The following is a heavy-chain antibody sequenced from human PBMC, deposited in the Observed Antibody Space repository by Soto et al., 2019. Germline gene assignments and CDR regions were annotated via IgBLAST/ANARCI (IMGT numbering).Heavy chain of an antibody. V-gene: IGHV3-23*01. J-gene: IGHJ4*02. D-gene: IGHD3-9*01. Sequence: GGSLRLSCAASGFTFSSYAMSWVRQAPGKGLEWVSAISGSGGSTYYADSVKGRFTISRDNSKNTLYLQMSSLRAEDTAVYYCAKPPFYDILTGYYIDNWGQGTLVTVSS. CDR3: AKPPFYDILTGYYIDN. CDR2: ISGSGGST. CDR1: GFTFSSYA.